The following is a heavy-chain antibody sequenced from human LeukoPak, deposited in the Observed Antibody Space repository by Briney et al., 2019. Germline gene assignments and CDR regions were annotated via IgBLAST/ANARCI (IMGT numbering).Heavy chain of an antibody. D-gene: IGHD1-26*01. CDR3: ARRGIVGATDY. CDR1: GYSFTSYW. Sequence: GESLKISCKASGYSFTSYWIGWVRQMPGKSLEWMGVIYPDDSDTRYTPSIEGQVTISADKSISTTYLQWSSLKASDNGMYYCARRGIVGATDYWGQGTLVTVSS. CDR2: IYPDDSDT. V-gene: IGHV5-51*01. J-gene: IGHJ4*02.